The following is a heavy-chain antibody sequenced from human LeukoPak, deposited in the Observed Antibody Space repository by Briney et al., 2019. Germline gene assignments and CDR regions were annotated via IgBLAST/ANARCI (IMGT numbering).Heavy chain of an antibody. CDR3: VRFPTMVREFTVHYYGMDV. D-gene: IGHD3-10*01. CDR2: ISSSSSYI. CDR1: GFTFSSYS. V-gene: IGHV3-21*01. Sequence: GGSLRLSCAASGFTFSSYSMNWVRQAPGKGLEWVSSISSSSSYIYYADSVKGRFTISRDNAKNSLYLQMNSLRAEDTAVYYCVRFPTMVREFTVHYYGMDVWAKGPRSPSP. J-gene: IGHJ6*02.